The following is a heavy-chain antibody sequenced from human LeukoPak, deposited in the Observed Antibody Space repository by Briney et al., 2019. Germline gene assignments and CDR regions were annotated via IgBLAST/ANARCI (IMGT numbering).Heavy chain of an antibody. D-gene: IGHD6-6*01. V-gene: IGHV4-4*07. CDR3: AREFSGTTVAARVFDS. J-gene: IGHJ4*02. CDR2: IHTSGIT. CDR1: GGSITSYY. Sequence: PSETLSLTCTVSGGSITSYYWTYLRQPAGKGLEWIGRIHTSGITNYNPSLKSRVTMSLDTSKNQFSLNLSSVTAADTAIYYCAREFSGTTVAARVFDSWGQGTLVTVSS.